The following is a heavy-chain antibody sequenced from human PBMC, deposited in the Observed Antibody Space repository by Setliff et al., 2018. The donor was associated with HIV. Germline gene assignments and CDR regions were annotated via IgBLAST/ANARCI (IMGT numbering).Heavy chain of an antibody. V-gene: IGHV4-31*03. J-gene: IGHJ4*02. Sequence: SETLSLTCTVTGGSISSGGFYWTWIRQHPGKGLEWIGYIYNTGSTYHSPSLESRVTISIDTSKNQFSLKLSSVTAADTAVYYCAGDYVGSGRPFDYWGQGTLVTVSS. CDR1: GGSISSGGFY. D-gene: IGHD1-1*01. CDR3: AGDYVGSGRPFDY. CDR2: IYNTGST.